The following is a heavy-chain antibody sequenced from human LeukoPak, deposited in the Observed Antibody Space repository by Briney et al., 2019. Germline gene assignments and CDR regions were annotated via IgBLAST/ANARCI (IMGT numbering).Heavy chain of an antibody. CDR2: ISGGGNTI. CDR1: GFAFTMYN. D-gene: IGHD4-17*01. J-gene: IGHJ4*02. Sequence: PGRSLRLSCAASGFAFTMYNMNWVGHAPGKGLEWLSYISGGGNTIYYADSVRGGFTISRDNAKNSLYLQMNSLRDEDTAVYYCARDNTVANDYWGQGTLVTVSS. V-gene: IGHV3-48*02. CDR3: ARDNTVANDY.